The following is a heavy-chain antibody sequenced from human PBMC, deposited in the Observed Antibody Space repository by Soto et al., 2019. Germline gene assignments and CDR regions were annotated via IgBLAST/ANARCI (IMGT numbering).Heavy chain of an antibody. CDR1: GFTFSSYG. D-gene: IGHD6-19*01. V-gene: IGHV3-30*18. CDR2: ISYDGSNK. J-gene: IGHJ4*02. CDR3: AKEDSSGWDYYFDY. Sequence: QVQLVESGGGVVQPGRSLRLPCAASGFTFSSYGMHWVRQAPGKGLEWVAVISYDGSNKYYADSVKGRFTISRDNSKNTLYLQMNSLRADDTAVYYFAKEDSSGWDYYFDYWGQGTLVTVSS.